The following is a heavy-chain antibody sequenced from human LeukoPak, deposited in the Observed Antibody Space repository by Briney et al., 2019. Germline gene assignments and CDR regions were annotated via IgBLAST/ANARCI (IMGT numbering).Heavy chain of an antibody. CDR3: AKSRYDSSGLFDY. J-gene: IGHJ4*02. CDR1: GFAFSNFA. V-gene: IGHV3-23*01. D-gene: IGHD3-22*01. Sequence: GGSLRLSCAASGFAFSNFAMSWVRQAPGKGLEWVSAISGSGGSTYYADSVKGRFTISRDNSKNTLYLQMNSLRAEDTAVYYCAKSRYDSSGLFDYWGQGTLVTVSS. CDR2: ISGSGGST.